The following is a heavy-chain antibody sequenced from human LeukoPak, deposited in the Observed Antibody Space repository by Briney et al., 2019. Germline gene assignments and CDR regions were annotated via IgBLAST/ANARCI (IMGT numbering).Heavy chain of an antibody. CDR1: GGSISSGGYY. V-gene: IGHV4-31*03. CDR2: IYYSGGT. D-gene: IGHD3-3*01. Sequence: PSETLSLTCTVSGGSISSGGYYWSWIRQHPGKGLEWIGYIYYSGGTYYNPSLKSRVTISVDTSKNQFSLKLSSVTAADTAVYYCARSARITIFGVVTRPYYFDYWGQGTLVTVSS. J-gene: IGHJ4*02. CDR3: ARSARITIFGVVTRPYYFDY.